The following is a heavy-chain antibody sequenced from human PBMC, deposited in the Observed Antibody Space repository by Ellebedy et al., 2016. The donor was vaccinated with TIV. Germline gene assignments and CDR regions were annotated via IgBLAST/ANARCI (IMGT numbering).Heavy chain of an antibody. D-gene: IGHD6-19*01. CDR1: GVSISTKY. Sequence: MPSETLSLTCSVYGVSISTKYWSWILQTTGQGLEWLGYSYYGGGINYHPSLKGRVTLSLDTSKIHFSLNLTSVTAADTAVYYCARPYGSGWLGRSAFDIWGQGTLVTVSS. V-gene: IGHV4-59*12. J-gene: IGHJ3*02. CDR3: ARPYGSGWLGRSAFDI. CDR2: SYYGGGI.